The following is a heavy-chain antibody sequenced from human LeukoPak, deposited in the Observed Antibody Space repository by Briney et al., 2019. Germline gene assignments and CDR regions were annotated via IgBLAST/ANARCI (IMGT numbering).Heavy chain of an antibody. CDR1: GFTFSSYS. V-gene: IGHV3-48*04. Sequence: GGSLRLSCAASGFTFSSYSMNWVRQAPGKGLEWVSYISSSSSTIYYADSVKGRFTISRDNAKNSLYLQMNSLRAEDTAVYYCARDCTTSHPSYHYHYYMDVWGQGTTVTVSS. J-gene: IGHJ6*03. CDR3: ARDCTTSHPSYHYHYYMDV. CDR2: ISSSSSTI. D-gene: IGHD2-8*01.